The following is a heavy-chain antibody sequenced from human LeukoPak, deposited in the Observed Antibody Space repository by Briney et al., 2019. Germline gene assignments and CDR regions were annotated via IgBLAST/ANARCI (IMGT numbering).Heavy chain of an antibody. CDR1: GGSISSSNW. Sequence: PSETLSLTCAVSGGSISSSNWWSWIRQPPGKGLEWIGEINHSGSTNYNPSLKSRVTISVDTSKNQFSLKLSSVTAADTAVYYCARDKAEQQLVAYYYCYYMDVWGKATTVTVSS. D-gene: IGHD6-13*01. V-gene: IGHV4-4*02. CDR2: INHSGST. CDR3: ARDKAEQQLVAYYYCYYMDV. J-gene: IGHJ6*03.